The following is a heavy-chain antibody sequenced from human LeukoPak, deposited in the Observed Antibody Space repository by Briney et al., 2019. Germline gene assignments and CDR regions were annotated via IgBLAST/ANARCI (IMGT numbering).Heavy chain of an antibody. CDR2: IYYSGST. CDR1: GDSISSSGYF. Sequence: PSETLSLTCTVSGDSISSSGYFWGWIRQPPGKGLEWIGSIYYSGSTYYKPSLKSRVTISVDTSKNQFSLKLSSVTAVDTAVYYCARVRVSSWVTGYAFDIWGQGTMVTVSS. J-gene: IGHJ3*02. V-gene: IGHV4-39*07. D-gene: IGHD6-6*01. CDR3: ARVRVSSWVTGYAFDI.